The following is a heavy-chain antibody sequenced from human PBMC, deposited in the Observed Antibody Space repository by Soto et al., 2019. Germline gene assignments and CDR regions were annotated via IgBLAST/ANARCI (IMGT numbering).Heavy chain of an antibody. J-gene: IGHJ6*02. Sequence: QVQLVQSGAEVKKPGSSVKVSCRASGGTFSNYAISWVRQAPGQGLELMGGIVPAFGTPNYAQNLQGRITITADDSTTTVYMDLSSLRSEDTAVYYCARGATIFGVAAYSFYEMEVWGQGTTVTVSS. V-gene: IGHV1-69*01. CDR1: GGTFSNYA. CDR3: ARGATIFGVAAYSFYEMEV. D-gene: IGHD3-3*01. CDR2: IVPAFGTP.